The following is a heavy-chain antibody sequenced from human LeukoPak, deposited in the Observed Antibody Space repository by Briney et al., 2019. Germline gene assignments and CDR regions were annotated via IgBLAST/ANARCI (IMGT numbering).Heavy chain of an antibody. Sequence: PGGALRLSCAASGFTFSAFHMHWVRQASGKGLEWVGRITTKAESYATAYAASVKGRFTVSREDSKNTAYLQMSSLKTEDTALYYCTTYTSGHYWGQGTLVTVSS. CDR3: TTYTSGHY. V-gene: IGHV3-73*01. J-gene: IGHJ4*02. CDR1: GFTFSAFH. CDR2: ITTKAESYAT. D-gene: IGHD6-19*01.